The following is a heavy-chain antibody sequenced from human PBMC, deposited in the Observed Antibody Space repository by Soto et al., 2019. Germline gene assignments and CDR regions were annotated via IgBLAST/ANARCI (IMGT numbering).Heavy chain of an antibody. CDR1: GFTFSSYW. CDR2: INSDGSST. D-gene: IGHD3-16*01. CDR3: ARGGISHYYYGMHV. J-gene: IGHJ6*02. V-gene: IGHV3-74*01. Sequence: PGVSLRLSCAASGFTFSSYWMHWVRQAPGRGLVWVSRINSDGSSTSYADSVKGRFTISRDNAKNTLYLQMNSLRAEDTAVYYCARGGISHYYYGMHVWGQGTTVTVS.